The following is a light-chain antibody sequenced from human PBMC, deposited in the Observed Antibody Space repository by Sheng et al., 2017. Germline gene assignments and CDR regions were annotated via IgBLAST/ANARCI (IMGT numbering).Light chain of an antibody. Sequence: DIQMTQSPSTLSASVGDTVTITCRASQSISNWLAWYQQKPGEAPKLLIYQASRLQSGVPSRFSGSGSGTDFTLTISSLQPEDVATYYCQKYNSAPWTFGQGTKVEIK. CDR1: QSISNW. CDR3: QKYNSAPWT. V-gene: IGKV1-5*03. CDR2: QAS. J-gene: IGKJ1*01.